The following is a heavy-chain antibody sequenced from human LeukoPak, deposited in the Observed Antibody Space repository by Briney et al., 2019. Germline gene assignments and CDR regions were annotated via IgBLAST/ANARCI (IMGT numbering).Heavy chain of an antibody. Sequence: GGSLRLSCAASGFTFSSYWMHWVRQVPGRGLVGVSRVNSDGFSTSYADSVKRRFTISRDNAKNSLYLQMNSLRAEDTAVYYCAKVGSGISDYWGQGTLVTVSS. CDR3: AKVGSGISDY. D-gene: IGHD1-1*01. J-gene: IGHJ4*02. V-gene: IGHV3-74*01. CDR2: VNSDGFST. CDR1: GFTFSSYW.